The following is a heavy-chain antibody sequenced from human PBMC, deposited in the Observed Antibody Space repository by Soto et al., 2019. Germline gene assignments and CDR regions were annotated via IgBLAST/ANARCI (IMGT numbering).Heavy chain of an antibody. CDR1: GFSLSTYAMG. V-gene: IGHV2-5*01. D-gene: IGHD1-1*01. J-gene: IGHJ5*02. CDR2: VYWNDDN. CDR3: VHTSGWQHTT. Sequence: QITLKESGPTLVKPTQTLTLSCTFSGFSLSTYAMGVAWIRQPPGKALEWLALVYWNDDNRYSPSLQSRLTITKDTSKNQVILKMLNMGPADTATYFSVHTSGWQHTTWGQGTLVTVSS.